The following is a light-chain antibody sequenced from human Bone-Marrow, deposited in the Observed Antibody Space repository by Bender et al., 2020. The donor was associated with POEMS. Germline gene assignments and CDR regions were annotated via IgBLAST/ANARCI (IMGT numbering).Light chain of an antibody. Sequence: SSALTQPPSASVSPGQTATITCSGDKLGETYGYWYQQRPGQSPVLLIYQNTERPSGIPERFSGSNSGNTATLTISGTQAMDEADYYCQAWDSSTVVFGGGTKLTVL. CDR3: QAWDSSTVV. V-gene: IGLV3-1*01. CDR2: QNT. J-gene: IGLJ2*01. CDR1: KLGETY.